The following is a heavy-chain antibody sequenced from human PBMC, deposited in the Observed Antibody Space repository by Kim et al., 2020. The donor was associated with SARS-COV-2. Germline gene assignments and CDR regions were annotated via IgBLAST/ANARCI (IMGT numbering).Heavy chain of an antibody. J-gene: IGHJ4*02. D-gene: IGHD4-4*01. V-gene: IGHV3-23*01. Sequence: TYYADSVKGRFTISRDNSKNTRYLQMNSLRAEDTALYYCAKDPGKMTAVDYWGQGTLVTVSS. CDR2: T. CDR3: AKDPGKMTAVDY.